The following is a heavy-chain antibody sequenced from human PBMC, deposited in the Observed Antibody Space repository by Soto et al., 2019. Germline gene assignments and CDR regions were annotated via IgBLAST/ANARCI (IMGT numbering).Heavy chain of an antibody. V-gene: IGHV3-23*01. CDR2: ISGSGGTT. CDR3: AKRGSSWSPFDY. Sequence: HPGGSLRLSCAASGFTFSSYAMSWVRRAPGKGLEWVSAISGSGGTTYYADSVKGRFTISRDNSKNTLYPQVNSLRAEDTAVYYCAKRGSSWSPFDYWGQGTQVTVSS. CDR1: GFTFSSYA. D-gene: IGHD6-13*01. J-gene: IGHJ4*02.